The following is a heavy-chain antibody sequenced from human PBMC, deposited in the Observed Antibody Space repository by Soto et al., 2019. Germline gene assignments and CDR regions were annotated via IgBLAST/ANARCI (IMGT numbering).Heavy chain of an antibody. CDR2: IYYGGTT. Sequence: SETLSLTFTVCGGSFSLNYWAWIWQPPGKGLEWIGYIYYGGTTRYNPSLESRVTVSLETSKSQFSLTLSSVTASDTAVYYCARLGFYYQSLDLWGHGTLVTVSS. J-gene: IGHJ5*02. CDR1: GGSFSLNY. V-gene: IGHV4-59*08. D-gene: IGHD2-2*01. CDR3: ARLGFYYQSLDL.